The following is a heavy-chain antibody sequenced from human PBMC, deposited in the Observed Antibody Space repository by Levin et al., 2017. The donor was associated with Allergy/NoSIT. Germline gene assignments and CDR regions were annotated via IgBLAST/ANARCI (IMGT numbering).Heavy chain of an antibody. Sequence: SQTLSLTCAVYGGSFSGYYWSWIRQPPGKGLEWIGEINHSGSTNYNPSLKSRVTISVDTSKNQFSLKLSSVTAADTAVYYCARGGAPFSSSWYRIYYMDVWGKGTTVTVSS. V-gene: IGHV4-34*01. D-gene: IGHD6-13*01. CDR1: GGSFSGYY. CDR2: INHSGST. J-gene: IGHJ6*03. CDR3: ARGGAPFSSSWYRIYYMDV.